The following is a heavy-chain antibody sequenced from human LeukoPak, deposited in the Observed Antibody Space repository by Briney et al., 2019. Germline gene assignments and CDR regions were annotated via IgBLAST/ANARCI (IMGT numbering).Heavy chain of an antibody. J-gene: IGHJ4*02. D-gene: IGHD4-17*01. CDR2: ITSGDST. CDR3: ARHDYGAGIDY. V-gene: IGHV3-53*01. Sequence: GGSLRLSCAASGFTVSSNYMSWVRQAPGKGLEWISVITSGDSTDYADSVKGRFTISRDNSRNTLFLQMDSLGAEDTAVYYCARHDYGAGIDYWGQGTLVTVSS. CDR1: GFTVSSNY.